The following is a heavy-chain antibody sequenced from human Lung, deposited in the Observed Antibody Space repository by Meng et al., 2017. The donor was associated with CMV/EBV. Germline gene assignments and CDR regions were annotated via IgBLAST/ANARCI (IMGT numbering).Heavy chain of an antibody. CDR2: IHSSGST. Sequence: RRQESGQGLVKPSQTLSLTCTVSGGSISSGGYYWSWIRQHPGKGLEWIGYIHSSGSTYYNPSLRSRLTISVDTSKNQFSLKLSSVTAADTAVYYCARASYGSGSPLGESWFDPWGQGTLVTVSS. CDR3: ARASYGSGSPLGESWFDP. V-gene: IGHV4-31*03. D-gene: IGHD3-10*01. J-gene: IGHJ5*02. CDR1: GGSISSGGYY.